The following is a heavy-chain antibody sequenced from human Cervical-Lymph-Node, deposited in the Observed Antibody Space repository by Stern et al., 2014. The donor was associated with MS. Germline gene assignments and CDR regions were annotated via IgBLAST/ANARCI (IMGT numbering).Heavy chain of an antibody. J-gene: IGHJ2*01. V-gene: IGHV4-39*02. CDR3: ARGVTAVTNYVPNWCFDL. CDR1: GGSITNRDY. Sequence: QVQLVESGPGLVKPSETLSLTCTVSGGSITNRDYWGWIRQSPGKGLEWIGSVYYSGITYYRPSLKSRATLSIDTSRNQLFLRLASVTATDTAVYFCARGVTAVTNYVPNWCFDLWGRGTLVTVSS. D-gene: IGHD4-11*01. CDR2: VYYSGIT.